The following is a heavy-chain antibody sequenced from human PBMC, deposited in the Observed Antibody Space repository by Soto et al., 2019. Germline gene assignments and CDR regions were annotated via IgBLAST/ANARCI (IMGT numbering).Heavy chain of an antibody. CDR2: MNPNSGNT. D-gene: IGHD6-19*01. V-gene: IGHV1-8*01. Sequence: QVQLVQSGAEVKKPGASVKVSCKTSGYTFTSYDIHWVRQASGQGPEWMGWMNPNSGNTVYAQKFQGRIIMTRNTSMSTAYMELSSLRSEDTDVYYCARTRFGAVAGTWGQGTLVTVSS. CDR1: GYTFTSYD. J-gene: IGHJ5*02. CDR3: ARTRFGAVAGT.